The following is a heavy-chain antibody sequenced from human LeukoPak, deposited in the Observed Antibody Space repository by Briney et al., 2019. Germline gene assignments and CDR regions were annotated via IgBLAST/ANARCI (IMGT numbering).Heavy chain of an antibody. D-gene: IGHD3-10*01. CDR1: GGSISSYY. CDR2: IYYSGST. CDR3: ARAVVVRGNLDY. Sequence: SETLSLTCTVSGGSISSYYWSWIRQPPGKGLEWIGYIYYSGSTNYNPSLKSRVTISVDTSKNQFSLKLSSVTAADTAVYYCARAVVVRGNLDYWGQGTLVTVSS. J-gene: IGHJ4*02. V-gene: IGHV4-59*08.